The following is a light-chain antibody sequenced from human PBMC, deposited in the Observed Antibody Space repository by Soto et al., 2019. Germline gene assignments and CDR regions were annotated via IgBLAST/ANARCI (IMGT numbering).Light chain of an antibody. Sequence: DIQMTQSPSSVSASVGDRVTITCRASQGINKWLAWYQQKPGTAPKLLIYSASSLQSGVPSRFSGSGSGTDFTLNISSLQPEDFETYYCQQANTFALTFGGGTKVDIK. CDR3: QQANTFALT. CDR1: QGINKW. CDR2: SAS. V-gene: IGKV1-12*01. J-gene: IGKJ4*01.